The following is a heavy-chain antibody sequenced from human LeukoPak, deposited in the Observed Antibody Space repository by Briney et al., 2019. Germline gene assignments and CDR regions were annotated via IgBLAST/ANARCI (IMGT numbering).Heavy chain of an antibody. CDR1: GFTFSTYA. CDR2: FSASGSST. D-gene: IGHD3-9*01. Sequence: GGSLRLSCAASGFTFSTYAMSWVRQAPGKGLEWVSGFSASGSSTYYADSVKGRFTISRDNSKNTLYLQMNSLRADDTAVYYCAMHYSPRYDILTAYSHYWGQGTLVTVSS. CDR3: AMHYSPRYDILTAYSHY. V-gene: IGHV3-23*01. J-gene: IGHJ4*02.